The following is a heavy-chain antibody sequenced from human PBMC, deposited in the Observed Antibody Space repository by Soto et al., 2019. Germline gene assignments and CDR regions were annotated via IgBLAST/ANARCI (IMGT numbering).Heavy chain of an antibody. Sequence: EVQLVESGGGLVQPGRSLRLSCAASGFTFDDYAMHWVRQAPGKGLEWVSGISWNSGSIGYADSVKGRFTISRDNAKNSLYLQMNSLRAEDTALYYCAKGARQLFMWAFDYWGQGTLVPVSS. CDR2: ISWNSGSI. CDR1: GFTFDDYA. J-gene: IGHJ4*02. V-gene: IGHV3-9*01. CDR3: AKGARQLFMWAFDY. D-gene: IGHD6-6*01.